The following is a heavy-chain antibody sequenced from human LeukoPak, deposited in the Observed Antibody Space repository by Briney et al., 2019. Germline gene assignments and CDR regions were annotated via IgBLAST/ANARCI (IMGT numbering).Heavy chain of an antibody. D-gene: IGHD1-26*01. J-gene: IGHJ4*02. CDR3: ARGVGAIHY. V-gene: IGHV3-74*01. Sequence: GGSLRLSCEASGFTFSSYWMNWVRQGPGKGLVWVSCINTDGSSTSYADSVKGQFTISRDNGKNTLYMQMNSLRAEDTAVYYCARGVGAIHYWGQGTLVTVSS. CDR2: INTDGSST. CDR1: GFTFSSYW.